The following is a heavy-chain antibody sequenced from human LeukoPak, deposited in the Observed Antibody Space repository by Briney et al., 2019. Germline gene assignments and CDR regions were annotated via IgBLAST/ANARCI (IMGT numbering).Heavy chain of an antibody. CDR2: ISYDGSNK. CDR1: GFTFSSYG. J-gene: IGHJ4*02. CDR3: ATWSSSWFYFDY. Sequence: PGGSLRLACAASGFTFSSYGMHWVSQAPDKGLEWVTVISYDGSNKYYADSVKGRFTISRDNSKNTLYLQMNSLRPEDTAVYYCATWSSSWFYFDYLGQGTLVTVSS. V-gene: IGHV3-30*03. D-gene: IGHD6-6*01.